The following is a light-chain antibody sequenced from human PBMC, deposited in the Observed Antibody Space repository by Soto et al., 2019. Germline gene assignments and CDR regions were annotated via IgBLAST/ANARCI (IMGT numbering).Light chain of an antibody. CDR2: AAS. CDR3: QQGYNFPRA. CDR1: ESIDNW. V-gene: IGKV1-12*01. J-gene: IGKJ1*01. Sequence: DIQMTQSPSTLSASVGDTVTITCRASESIDNWLAWYQQKPGKAPKLLIFAASTLQSGVPSRFSGSGSGTDFTLTINSLRPEDFATYFCQQGYNFPRAFGQGTKVDIK.